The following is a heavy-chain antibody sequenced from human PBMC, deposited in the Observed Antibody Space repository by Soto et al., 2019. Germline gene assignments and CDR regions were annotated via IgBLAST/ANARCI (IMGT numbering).Heavy chain of an antibody. J-gene: IGHJ4*02. CDR1: GFTCISYT. Sequence: VGSLRHSWAASGFTCISYTMNWVRQAPGKGLEWVSSISSSSTYIYYADSVKGRFTISRDNAKNSLYLQMNSLRAEDTAVYYCARDSIFGAMYYFDYWGQGTLVTVSS. V-gene: IGHV3-21*01. CDR3: ARDSIFGAMYYFDY. CDR2: ISSSSTYI. D-gene: IGHD3-3*01.